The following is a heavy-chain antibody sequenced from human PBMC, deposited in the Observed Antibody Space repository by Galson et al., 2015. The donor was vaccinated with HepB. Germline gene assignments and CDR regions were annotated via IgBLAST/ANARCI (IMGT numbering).Heavy chain of an antibody. CDR1: GYTFTGYY. V-gene: IGHV1-2*04. D-gene: IGHD2-2*01. Sequence: SVKVSCKASGYTFTGYYMHWVRQAPGQGLEWMGWINPNSGGTNYAQKFQGWVTMTRDTSISTAYMELSRLRSDDTAVYYCARERGYCSSTSCSYSSYGMDVWGQGTTVTVSS. CDR3: ARERGYCSSTSCSYSSYGMDV. CDR2: INPNSGGT. J-gene: IGHJ6*02.